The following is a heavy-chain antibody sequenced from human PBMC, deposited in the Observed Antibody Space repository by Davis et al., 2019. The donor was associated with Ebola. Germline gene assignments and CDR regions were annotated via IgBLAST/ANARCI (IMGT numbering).Heavy chain of an antibody. J-gene: IGHJ5*02. CDR1: GGSFNSDY. V-gene: IGHV4-59*01. CDR2: IHYGGSA. D-gene: IGHD2-15*01. Sequence: PSETLSLTCTVSGGSFNSDYWSWIRQPPGQGLEWIGYIHYGGSAIYNPSLKSRATISVDRPNNRFSLNLSSGTAADTAVYYCARASIGDCSGGTCHFEGFDPWGQGIQVTVSS. CDR3: ARASIGDCSGGTCHFEGFDP.